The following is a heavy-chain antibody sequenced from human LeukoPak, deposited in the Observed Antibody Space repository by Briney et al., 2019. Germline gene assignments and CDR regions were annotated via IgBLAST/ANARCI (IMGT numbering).Heavy chain of an antibody. J-gene: IGHJ6*03. CDR2: MNPNSGNT. CDR1: GYTFTGYY. V-gene: IGHV1-8*03. CDR3: ARAGYDFWSGFMTGYYYYYYMDV. D-gene: IGHD3-3*01. Sequence: ASVKVSCKASGYTFTGYYMHWVRQAPGQGLEWMGWMNPNSGNTGYAQKFQGRVTITRNTSISTAYMELSSLRSEDTAVYYCARAGYDFWSGFMTGYYYYYYMDVWGKGTTVTVSS.